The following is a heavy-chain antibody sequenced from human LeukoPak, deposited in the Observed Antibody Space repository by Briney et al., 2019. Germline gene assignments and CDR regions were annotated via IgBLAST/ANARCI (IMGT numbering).Heavy chain of an antibody. V-gene: IGHV3-30-3*01. CDR2: ISYDGGNK. D-gene: IGHD6-13*01. Sequence: GGSLRLSCAASGFTFSNYAMHWVRQAPGKGLEWVAVISYDGGNKYYADSVKGRFTISRDNSKNTLYLQMNSLRAEDTAVYYCAKARPLDSSSWSHGDYWGQGTLVTVSS. J-gene: IGHJ4*02. CDR1: GFTFSNYA. CDR3: AKARPLDSSSWSHGDY.